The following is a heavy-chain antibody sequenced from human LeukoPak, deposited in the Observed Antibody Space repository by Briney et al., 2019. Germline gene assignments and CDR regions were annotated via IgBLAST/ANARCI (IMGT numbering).Heavy chain of an antibody. D-gene: IGHD5-12*01. CDR2: IYYSGST. CDR3: ARLTSGYDFIIDY. J-gene: IGHJ4*02. V-gene: IGHV4-39*01. Sequence: SETLSLTCTVSGGSISSSSYYWGWIRQPPGKGLEWIGSIYYSGSTYYNPSLKSRVTISVDTSKNQFSLKLSSVTAADTAVYYCARLTSGYDFIIDYWGQGTLVTVSS. CDR1: GGSISSSSYY.